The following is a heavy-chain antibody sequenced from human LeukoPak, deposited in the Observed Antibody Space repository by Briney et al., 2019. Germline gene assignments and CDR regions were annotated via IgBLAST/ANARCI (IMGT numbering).Heavy chain of an antibody. CDR3: ARDPLPYSSVQAPFDY. V-gene: IGHV3-21*01. J-gene: IGHJ4*02. CDR2: ISSSSSYI. CDR1: GFTFSSYS. Sequence: GGSLRLSRAASGFTFSSYSMNWVRQAPGKGLEWVSSISSSSSYIYYADSVKGRFTISRDNAQNSLYLQMNSLRAEDTAVYYCARDPLPYSSVQAPFDYWGQGTLVTVSS. D-gene: IGHD6-19*01.